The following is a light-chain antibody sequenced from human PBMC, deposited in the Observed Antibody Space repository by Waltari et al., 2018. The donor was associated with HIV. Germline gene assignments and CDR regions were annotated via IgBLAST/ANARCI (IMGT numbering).Light chain of an antibody. CDR2: GNN. CDR3: QSYDSSLSGSYV. V-gene: IGLV1-40*01. Sequence: QSVLTQPPSVSGAPGQRVTISCTGSSSNIGAGYDVHWYQQHPGTAPKLLIYGNNNRPSGVPDRFSGSKSGTSASLAITGLQADDEADYYCQSYDSSLSGSYVFGTGTKVTVL. J-gene: IGLJ1*01. CDR1: SSNIGAGYD.